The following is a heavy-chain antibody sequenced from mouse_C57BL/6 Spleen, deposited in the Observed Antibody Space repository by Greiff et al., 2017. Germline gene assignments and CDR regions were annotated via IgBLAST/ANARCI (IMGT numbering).Heavy chain of an antibody. V-gene: IGHV1-55*01. CDR1: GYTFTSYW. Sequence: VQLQESGAELVKPGASVKMSCKASGYTFTSYWITWVKQRPGQGLEWIGDIYPGSGSTNYNEKFKSKATLTVDTSSSTAYMQLSSLTSEDSAVYYCARVDGSWFAYWGQGTLVTVSA. CDR3: ARVDGSWFAY. D-gene: IGHD2-3*01. J-gene: IGHJ3*01. CDR2: IYPGSGST.